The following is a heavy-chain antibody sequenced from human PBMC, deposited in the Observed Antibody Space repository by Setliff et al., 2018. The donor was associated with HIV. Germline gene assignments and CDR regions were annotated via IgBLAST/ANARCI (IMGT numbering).Heavy chain of an antibody. Sequence: GASVKVSCKASGYTFTSYGISWVRQAPGQGLEWMGWISAYNGNTNYAQKLQGRVTISRNTSISTAYMELSSLRSEDTAVYYCARGRMTWELPWAFDIWGQGTMVTVSS. D-gene: IGHD1-26*01. CDR2: ISAYNGNT. CDR3: ARGRMTWELPWAFDI. J-gene: IGHJ3*02. CDR1: GYTFTSYG. V-gene: IGHV1-18*01.